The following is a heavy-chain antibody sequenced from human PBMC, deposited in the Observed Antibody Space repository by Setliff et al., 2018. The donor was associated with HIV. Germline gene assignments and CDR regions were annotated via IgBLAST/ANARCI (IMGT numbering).Heavy chain of an antibody. D-gene: IGHD5-18*01. J-gene: IGHJ4*02. Sequence: GGSLRLSCAASGFTFSSYEMNWVRQAPGKGLEWVSYISSSGNVMDYADFVKGRFTISRDNARKSLYIEMHSLGAEDTAVYYCASRGYNYGRRPVYFDRWGQGTLVTVSS. CDR3: ASRGYNYGRRPVYFDR. V-gene: IGHV3-48*03. CDR1: GFTFSSYE. CDR2: ISSSGNVM.